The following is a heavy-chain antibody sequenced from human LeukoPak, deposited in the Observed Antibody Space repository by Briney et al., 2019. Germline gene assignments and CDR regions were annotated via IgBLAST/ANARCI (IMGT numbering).Heavy chain of an antibody. V-gene: IGHV1-18*01. Sequence: ASVKVSCKASGYTFTSYGISWVRQAPGQGLEWMGWISAYNGNTNYAQKLQGRVTMTTDTSTSTAYMELRGLRSDDTAVYYCAIAHSSGGYYYGMDVWGQGTTVTVSS. CDR3: AIAHSSGGYYYGMDV. CDR2: ISAYNGNT. J-gene: IGHJ6*02. D-gene: IGHD3-16*01. CDR1: GYTFTSYG.